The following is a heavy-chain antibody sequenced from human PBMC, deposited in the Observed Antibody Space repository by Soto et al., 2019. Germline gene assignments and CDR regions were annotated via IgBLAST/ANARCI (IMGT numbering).Heavy chain of an antibody. D-gene: IGHD2-2*02. CDR3: TRTHYTYRNMDV. V-gene: IGHV3-7*01. J-gene: IGHJ6*03. CDR2: IKQDGGEK. Sequence: PGGSLRLSCADSGFIYSSYWMSWVRQAPGKGPEWVASIKQDGGEKYYVDSVKGRFTISRDNAKNSLYLQMNSLGAEDTSVYYCTRTHYTYRNMDVWGKGTTVTVSS. CDR1: GFIYSSYW.